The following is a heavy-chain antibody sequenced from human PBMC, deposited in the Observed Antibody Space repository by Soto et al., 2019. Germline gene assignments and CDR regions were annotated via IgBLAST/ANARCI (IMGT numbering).Heavy chain of an antibody. CDR1: GGSISSYY. CDR3: ARDRSVPVTTYYYYGMDV. Sequence: QVQLQESGPGLVKPSETLSLTCTVSGGSISSYYWSWIRQPPGKGLEWIGYIYYSGSTNYNPSLKSRVTISVDTSKNQFSVKLSSVTATDTAVYYCARDRSVPVTTYYYYGMDVWGQGTTVTVSS. D-gene: IGHD4-17*01. CDR2: IYYSGST. J-gene: IGHJ6*02. V-gene: IGHV4-59*01.